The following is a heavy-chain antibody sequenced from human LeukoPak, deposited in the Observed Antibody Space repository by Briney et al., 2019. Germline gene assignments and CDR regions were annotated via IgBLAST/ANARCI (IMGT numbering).Heavy chain of an antibody. V-gene: IGHV1-8*01. D-gene: IGHD3-10*01. Sequence: ASVKVSCKASGYTFTSYDINWVRQATGQGLAWMGWMNPNSGNTGYAQKFQGRVTMTRNTSISTAYMELSSLRSEDTAVYYCAIGYGSGDGMDVWGQGTTVTVSS. CDR2: MNPNSGNT. CDR1: GYTFTSYD. CDR3: AIGYGSGDGMDV. J-gene: IGHJ6*02.